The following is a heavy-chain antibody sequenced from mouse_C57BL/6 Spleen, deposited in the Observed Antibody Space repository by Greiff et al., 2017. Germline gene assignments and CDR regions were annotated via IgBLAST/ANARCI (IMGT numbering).Heavy chain of an antibody. CDR1: GYTFTDYY. Sequence: EVQLQQSGPELVKPGASVKISCKASGYTFTDYYMNWVKQSHGQSLEWIGDINPNNGGTSYNQTFKGTATLTVDKSSSTAYMELRSLTSEDSAVYYCARYYYYGSSYWYFDVWGTGTTVTVSS. V-gene: IGHV1-26*01. D-gene: IGHD1-1*01. CDR2: INPNNGGT. CDR3: ARYYYYGSSYWYFDV. J-gene: IGHJ1*03.